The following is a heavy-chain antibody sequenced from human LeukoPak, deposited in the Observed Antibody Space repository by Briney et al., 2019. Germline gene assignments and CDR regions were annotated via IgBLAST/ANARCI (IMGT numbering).Heavy chain of an antibody. CDR3: ARTSVSSSWNYYYYGMDV. D-gene: IGHD6-13*01. Sequence: GGSLRLSCTASGFTFSNYAIHWVRHTGGKGLEWVAVISYDGSDRNYADSVKGRFTVSRDNSRQTMYLQMNSLRTEDTAVYNCARTSVSSSWNYYYYGMDVWGQGTTVTVSS. V-gene: IGHV3-30*04. CDR1: GFTFSNYA. CDR2: ISYDGSDR. J-gene: IGHJ6*02.